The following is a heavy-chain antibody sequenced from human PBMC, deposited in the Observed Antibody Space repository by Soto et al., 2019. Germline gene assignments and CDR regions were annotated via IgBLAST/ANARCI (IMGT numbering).Heavy chain of an antibody. Sequence: PSETLSLTCTVSGASISSSSFYWGWIRQPPGKVLDFIAIFFYDGSTYYNPSLKSRVTISFDTSKNQFSLKLSSVTAADTVVYYCARSHIVPRLFMYPYDYWGQGTPVTVSS. CDR3: ARSHIVPRLFMYPYDY. D-gene: IGHD6-6*01. V-gene: IGHV4-39*01. CDR2: FFYDGST. J-gene: IGHJ4*02. CDR1: GASISSSSFY.